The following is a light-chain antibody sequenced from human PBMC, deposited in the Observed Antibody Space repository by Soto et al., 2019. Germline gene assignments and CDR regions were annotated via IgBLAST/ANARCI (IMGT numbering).Light chain of an antibody. V-gene: IGKV1-39*01. Sequence: DIQMTQSPSSLSASVVDRVTITCRASQSISSYLNWYQQKPGKAPKLLIYAASSLQSGVPSRFSGSVSGTDFTLTISSLQPEDFATYSCQQSYSTPRTFGQATKVDIK. CDR1: QSISSY. CDR2: AAS. J-gene: IGKJ1*01. CDR3: QQSYSTPRT.